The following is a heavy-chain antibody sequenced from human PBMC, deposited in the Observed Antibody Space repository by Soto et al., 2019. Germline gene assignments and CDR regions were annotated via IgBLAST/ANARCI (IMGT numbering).Heavy chain of an antibody. J-gene: IGHJ4*02. CDR3: AKDNFPNYGDSRGYFDY. Sequence: DVQLVESGGGLVQPGRSLRLSCAASGFTFDDYAMHWVRQAPGKGLEWVSGISWNRGGIAYADSVKGRFTISRDNTKNSLYLQMNSLRAEDTALYYCAKDNFPNYGDSRGYFDYWGQGTLVTVSS. V-gene: IGHV3-9*01. D-gene: IGHD4-17*01. CDR1: GFTFDDYA. CDR2: ISWNRGGI.